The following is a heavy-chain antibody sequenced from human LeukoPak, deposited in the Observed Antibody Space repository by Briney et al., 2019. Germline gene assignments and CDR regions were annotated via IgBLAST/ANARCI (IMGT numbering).Heavy chain of an antibody. CDR2: TSFDGTNK. V-gene: IGHV3-30-3*01. CDR3: ARGFGWNDY. J-gene: IGHJ4*02. Sequence: PGRSLRLSCAGSGFTFNYFAIHWVRQAPGKGLGWVAVTSFDGTNKYYADSVRGRFTISRDNAKNSLYLQMNSLRAEDTAVYYCARGFGWNDYWGQGTLVTVSS. D-gene: IGHD1-1*01. CDR1: GFTFNYFA.